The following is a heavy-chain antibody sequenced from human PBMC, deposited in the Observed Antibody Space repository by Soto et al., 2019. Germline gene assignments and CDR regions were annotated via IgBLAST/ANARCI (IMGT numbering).Heavy chain of an antibody. CDR3: ARDRNDFWSGYYGNWFDP. J-gene: IGHJ5*02. CDR2: ISAYNGNT. Sequence: VASVKVSCKASGYTFTSYGISWVRQAPGQGLEWMGWISAYNGNTNYAQKLQGRVTMTTDTSTSTAYLELRSLRSDDTAVYYCARDRNDFWSGYYGNWFDPWGQGTLVTVSS. CDR1: GYTFTSYG. D-gene: IGHD3-3*01. V-gene: IGHV1-18*01.